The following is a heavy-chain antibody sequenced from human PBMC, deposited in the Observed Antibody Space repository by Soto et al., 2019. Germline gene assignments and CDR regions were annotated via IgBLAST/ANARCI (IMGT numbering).Heavy chain of an antibody. CDR1: GGSISSYY. D-gene: IGHD5-12*01. CDR2: IYYSGST. V-gene: IGHV4-59*01. Sequence: QVQLQESGPGLVKPSETLSLTCTVSGGSISSYYWSWIRQPPGKGLEWIGYIYYSGSTNYNPSLKSRVTISVDTSKNQFSLKLSSVTAADTAVYYCAISGYDYAPQGLDVWGKGTTVTVSS. J-gene: IGHJ6*04. CDR3: AISGYDYAPQGLDV.